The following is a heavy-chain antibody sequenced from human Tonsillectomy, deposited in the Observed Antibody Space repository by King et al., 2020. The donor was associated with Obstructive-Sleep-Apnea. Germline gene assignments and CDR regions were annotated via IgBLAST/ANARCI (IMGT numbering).Heavy chain of an antibody. J-gene: IGHJ5*02. Sequence: QLQESGPGLVKPSQTLSLTCTVSGGSISSGGYYWSWFRQHPGKGLEWIGYIYYSGGTYYNPSLKSRVTISVDTSKNQFSLKLSSVTAADTAVYYCARDSGGGYDDWFDPWGQGTLVTVSS. CDR2: IYYSGGT. V-gene: IGHV4-31*03. D-gene: IGHD5-12*01. CDR3: ARDSGGGYDDWFDP. CDR1: GGSISSGGYY.